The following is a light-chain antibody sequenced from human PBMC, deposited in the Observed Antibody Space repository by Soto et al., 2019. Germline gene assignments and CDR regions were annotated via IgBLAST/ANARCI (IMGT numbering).Light chain of an antibody. V-gene: IGKV3-15*01. Sequence: VVLKQSAGTLSLYQGERATLSCRASQSISRSLAWYQQKPGQAPRLLISDASTRATGIPARFSGSGSGTEFTLTISILQSEDFALYYCHPYNSWLPGTFGQLT. CDR1: QSISRS. CDR3: HPYNSWLPGT. CDR2: DAS. J-gene: IGKJ2*01.